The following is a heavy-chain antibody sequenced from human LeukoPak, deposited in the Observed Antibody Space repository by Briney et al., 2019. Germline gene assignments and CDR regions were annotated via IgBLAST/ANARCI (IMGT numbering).Heavy chain of an antibody. V-gene: IGHV3-21*01. CDR2: ITSGDYV. Sequence: GGSLRLSCAASASGVAFTSHSMNWVRQAPGKGLEWVSSITSGDYVYFADSLKGRFTISRDNAKSSLYLQMNSLRAEDTAVYYCARGGFNMVRGVIIPSNSYYYYMDIWGKGTTVTVSS. CDR1: ASGVAFTSHS. CDR3: ARGGFNMVRGVIIPSNSYYYYMDI. D-gene: IGHD3-10*01. J-gene: IGHJ6*03.